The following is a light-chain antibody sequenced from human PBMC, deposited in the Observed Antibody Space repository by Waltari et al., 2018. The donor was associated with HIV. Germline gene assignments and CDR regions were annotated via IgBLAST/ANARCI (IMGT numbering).Light chain of an antibody. Sequence: QSVLTQPPSVSAAPGQKVTISCSGSSSNIGNNYVSWYQQLQGTAPQLLIYDNSKRPSGIPDRFSGSESGTSATLGITGLQTGDEADYYCGTWDSSLSAGVFGGGTKLTVL. CDR2: DNS. CDR1: SSNIGNNY. J-gene: IGLJ2*01. CDR3: GTWDSSLSAGV. V-gene: IGLV1-51*01.